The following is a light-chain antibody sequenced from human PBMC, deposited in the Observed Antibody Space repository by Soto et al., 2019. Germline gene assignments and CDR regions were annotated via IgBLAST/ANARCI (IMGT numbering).Light chain of an antibody. CDR2: GAS. V-gene: IGKV1-39*01. J-gene: IGKJ4*01. Sequence: DIELTQSPSSLSASVGDRVTITCRASQSISTFLNWYQHKRGKAPKLLIHGASSLQSGVPFRFTGSGSGTDFSLTISGLQPEDSATYYCQQSYSPLLIFGGGTKVEI. CDR3: QQSYSPLLI. CDR1: QSISTF.